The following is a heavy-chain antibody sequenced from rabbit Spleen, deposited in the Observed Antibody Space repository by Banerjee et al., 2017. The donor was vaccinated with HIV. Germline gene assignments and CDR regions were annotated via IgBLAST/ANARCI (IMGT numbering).Heavy chain of an antibody. CDR2: IDSGDVGT. V-gene: IGHV1S45*01. CDR1: GFSFSSYW. CDR3: ARDLTGVIGWNFNL. Sequence: LQESGGGLVQPEGSLTLTCTASGFSFSSYWMCWVRQAPGKGLEWIGCIDSGDVGTYYATWAKGRFTISTTSSTTVTLHMTSLTAADTATYFCARDLTGVIGWNFNLWGPGTLVTVS. D-gene: IGHD1-1*01. J-gene: IGHJ4*01.